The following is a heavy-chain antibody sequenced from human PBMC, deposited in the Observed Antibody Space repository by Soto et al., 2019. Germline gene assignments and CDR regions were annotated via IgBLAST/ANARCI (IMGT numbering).Heavy chain of an antibody. CDR3: ARDSSYFDFWSGTYNWFDP. CDR1: GGSISSYY. J-gene: IGHJ5*02. CDR2: IYTSGST. Sequence: SETLSLTCPVSGGSISSYYWSWIRQPAGKVLEWIGRIYTSGSTNYNPSLKSRVTMSVDTSKNQFSLKLSSVTAADTAVYYCARDSSYFDFWSGTYNWFDPLGQGTLVTV. D-gene: IGHD3-3*01. V-gene: IGHV4-4*07.